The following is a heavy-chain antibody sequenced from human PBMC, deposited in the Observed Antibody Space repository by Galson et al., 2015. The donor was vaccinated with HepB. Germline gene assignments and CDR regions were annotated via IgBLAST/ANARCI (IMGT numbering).Heavy chain of an antibody. CDR1: GFTFSSYS. V-gene: IGHV3-21*01. CDR2: ISSSSSYI. J-gene: IGHJ6*02. D-gene: IGHD6-19*01. Sequence: SLRLSCAASGFTFSSYSMNWVRQAPGKGLEWVSSISSSSSYIYYADSVKGRFTISRDNAKNSLYLQMNSLRAEDTAVYYCARDFLFVQWLVRYYYGMDVWGQGTTVTVSS. CDR3: ARDFLFVQWLVRYYYGMDV.